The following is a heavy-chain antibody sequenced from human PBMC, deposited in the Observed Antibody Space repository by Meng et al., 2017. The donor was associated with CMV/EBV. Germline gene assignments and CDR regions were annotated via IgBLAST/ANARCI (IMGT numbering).Heavy chain of an antibody. CDR2: ISYSGST. CDR1: GGSISSYY. J-gene: IGHJ2*01. D-gene: IGHD3-16*01. CDR3: ASAPVLGGFRWYFDL. V-gene: IGHV4-59*01. Sequence: SETLSLTCTVSGGSISSYYWSWIRQPPGKGLEWIGYISYSGSTNYNPSLKSRVTISVDTSKNQFSLKLSSVTAADTAVYYCASAPVLGGFRWYFDLWGRGTLVTVSS.